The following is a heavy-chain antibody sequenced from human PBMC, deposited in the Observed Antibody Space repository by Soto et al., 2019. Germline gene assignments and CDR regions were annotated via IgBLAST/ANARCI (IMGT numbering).Heavy chain of an antibody. CDR1: GGSISSSSYY. D-gene: IGHD5-12*01. V-gene: IGHV4-39*01. Sequence: SETLSLTCTVSGGSISSSSYYWGWVRQPPGKGLEWIGNIYYSGSTYYNPSLKSRVTISLDSSKNQFSLKLTSVTAADTTVYYCATGPRLHSWNGHDWFRDAFDIWGQGTMVTVSS. CDR3: ATGPRLHSWNGHDWFRDAFDI. J-gene: IGHJ3*02. CDR2: IYYSGST.